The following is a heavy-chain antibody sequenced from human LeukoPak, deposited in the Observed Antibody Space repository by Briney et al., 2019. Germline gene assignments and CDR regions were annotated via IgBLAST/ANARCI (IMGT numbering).Heavy chain of an antibody. CDR1: GFTVSSNY. D-gene: IGHD3-10*01. Sequence: GGSLRLSCAASGFTVSSNYMSWVRQAPGKGLEWVSVIYSGGSTYYADSVKGRFTISRDNAKNSLYLQMNSLRAEDTAVYYCARDYDYYGSGSYLGYWGQGTLVTVSS. CDR2: IYSGGST. J-gene: IGHJ4*02. CDR3: ARDYDYYGSGSYLGY. V-gene: IGHV3-53*01.